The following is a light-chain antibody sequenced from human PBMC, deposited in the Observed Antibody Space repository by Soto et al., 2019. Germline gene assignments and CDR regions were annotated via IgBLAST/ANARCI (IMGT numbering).Light chain of an antibody. CDR2: DAS. J-gene: IGKJ1*01. CDR1: QSVSNR. Sequence: DIQMTQSPSTLSASVGDSVTITCRASQSVSNRLAWHQQKPGKVPKVLIYDASNLETGVPSRFSGSGSGREFTLTISSLQPDDFATYYCQQYYDYPWTFGQGTKVDIK. CDR3: QQYYDYPWT. V-gene: IGKV1-5*01.